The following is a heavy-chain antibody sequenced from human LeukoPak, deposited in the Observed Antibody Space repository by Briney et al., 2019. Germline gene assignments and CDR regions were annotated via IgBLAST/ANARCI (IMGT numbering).Heavy chain of an antibody. V-gene: IGHV4-38-2*01. CDR3: ARGVGIVVVPAAMCAFDI. CDR1: GYSISSGYY. J-gene: IGHJ3*02. D-gene: IGHD2-2*01. Sequence: RTSETLSLTCAVSGYSISSGYYWGWIRQPPGKGLEWIGSIYHSGSTYYNPSLKSRVTISVDTSKNQFSLKLSSVTAADTAVYYCARGVGIVVVPAAMCAFDIWGQGTMVTVSS. CDR2: IYHSGST.